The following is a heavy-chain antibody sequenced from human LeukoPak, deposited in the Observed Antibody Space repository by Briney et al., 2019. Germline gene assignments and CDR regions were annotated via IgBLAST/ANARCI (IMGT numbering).Heavy chain of an antibody. Sequence: PGGSLRLSCAASGFTVSSNYMSWVRQAPGKGLEWVANIKQDGSEKYYVDSVKGRFTISRDNAKNSLYLQMNSLRAEDTAVYYCARGLGPTIFGVVLWDYYGMDVWGQGTTVTVSS. CDR2: IKQDGSEK. V-gene: IGHV3-7*01. J-gene: IGHJ6*02. D-gene: IGHD3-3*01. CDR3: ARGLGPTIFGVVLWDYYGMDV. CDR1: GFTVSSNY.